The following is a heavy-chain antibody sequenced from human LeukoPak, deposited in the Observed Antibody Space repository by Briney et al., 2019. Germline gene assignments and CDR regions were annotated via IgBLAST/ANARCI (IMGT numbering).Heavy chain of an antibody. CDR1: GYTFSSYG. D-gene: IGHD5-24*01. CDR3: ARGGIEMATIKGLDY. J-gene: IGHJ4*02. CDR2: ISAYNGNT. V-gene: IGHV1-18*01. Sequence: ASVKVSCKASGYTFSSYGISWVRQAPGQGPKWMGWISAYNGNTKYAQRLQGRVTMTTDTSTSTAYMELRSLRSDDTAVYYCARGGIEMATIKGLDYWGQGTLVTVSS.